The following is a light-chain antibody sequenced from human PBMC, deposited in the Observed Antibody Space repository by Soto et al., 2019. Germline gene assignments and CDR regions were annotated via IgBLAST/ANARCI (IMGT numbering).Light chain of an antibody. V-gene: IGKV3-11*01. CDR2: DAS. CDR1: QSVSSY. Sequence: EIVLTQSPATLSLSPGERATLSCRASQSVSSYLAWYQQKPGQAPRLLIYDASNRATGIPARFSGSGSGTDFTLTLSSLEPEDFAVYYCQQRSNWPPLTFGGGNKVEIK. CDR3: QQRSNWPPLT. J-gene: IGKJ4*01.